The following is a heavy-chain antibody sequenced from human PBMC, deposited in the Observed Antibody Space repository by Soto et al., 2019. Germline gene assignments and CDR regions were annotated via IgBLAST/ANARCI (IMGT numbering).Heavy chain of an antibody. D-gene: IGHD3-10*01. CDR2: VIPVFGLA. CDR3: ARGKSYYGSGKGIYDYYSLDV. Sequence: ASVKVSCKSSGGTFSSYAISWVRQAPGQGLEWMGGVIPVFGLATYAQKVQGRVTITADKSTNTAYMEVSSLRSEDTAVYYCARGKSYYGSGKGIYDYYSLDVWGQGTTVTVSS. CDR1: GGTFSSYA. J-gene: IGHJ6*02. V-gene: IGHV1-69*10.